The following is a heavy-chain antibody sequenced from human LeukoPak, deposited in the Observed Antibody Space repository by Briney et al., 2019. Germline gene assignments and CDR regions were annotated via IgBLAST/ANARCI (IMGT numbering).Heavy chain of an antibody. V-gene: IGHV4-34*01. CDR3: ARESVVVPAAMLPSAFDP. D-gene: IGHD2-2*01. J-gene: IGHJ5*02. CDR1: GGSFSGYY. Sequence: SETLSLTCAVYGGSFSGYYWSWIRQPPGKGLEWIGEINRSGSTNYNPSLKSRVTISVDTSKNQFSLKLSSVTAADTAVYYCARESVVVPAAMLPSAFDPWGQGTLVTVSS. CDR2: INRSGST.